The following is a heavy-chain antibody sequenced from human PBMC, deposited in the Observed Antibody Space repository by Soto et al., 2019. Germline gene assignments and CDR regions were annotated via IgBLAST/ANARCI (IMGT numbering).Heavy chain of an antibody. D-gene: IGHD6-25*01. CDR3: AREAGDYYYYYMDV. CDR1: GGSFSGYY. CDR2: INHSGST. Sequence: SETLSLTCAVYGGSFSGYYWSWIRQPPGKGLEWIGEINHSGSTNYNPSLKSRVTISVDTSKNQFSLKLSSVTAADTAVYYCAREAGDYYYYYMDVWGKGTTVTVSS. V-gene: IGHV4-34*01. J-gene: IGHJ6*03.